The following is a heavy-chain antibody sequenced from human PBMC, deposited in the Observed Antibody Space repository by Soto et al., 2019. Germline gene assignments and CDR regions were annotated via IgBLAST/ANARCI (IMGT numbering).Heavy chain of an antibody. J-gene: IGHJ5*02. V-gene: IGHV1-2*04. CDR2: INPNSGGT. D-gene: IGHD3-10*01. Sequence: ASVKVSCKASGYTFTGYYMHWVRQAPGQGLEWMGWINPNSGGTNYAQKFQGWVTMTRDTSISTAYMELCRLRSDDTAVYCCGRGGMVRGVISLNWFDPWGQGTLVTVSS. CDR3: GRGGMVRGVISLNWFDP. CDR1: GYTFTGYY.